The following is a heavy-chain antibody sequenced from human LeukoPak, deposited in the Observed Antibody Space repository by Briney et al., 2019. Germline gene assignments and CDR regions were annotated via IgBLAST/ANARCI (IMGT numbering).Heavy chain of an antibody. V-gene: IGHV3-23*01. CDR1: GFTFINFG. CDR3: AKRSGPGSYFDY. Sequence: GGTLRLSCAASGFTFINFGMSWVRQAPGKGLEWVSGFADKAIYYADSVEGRFTISRDNYKNTLSLQMNSLRAEDTAVYYCAKRSGPGSYFDYWGQGILVTVSS. D-gene: IGHD3-10*01. J-gene: IGHJ4*02. CDR2: FADKAI.